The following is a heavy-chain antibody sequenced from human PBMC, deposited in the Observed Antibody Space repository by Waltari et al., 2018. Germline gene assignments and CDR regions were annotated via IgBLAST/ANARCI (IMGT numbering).Heavy chain of an antibody. Sequence: EVQLVESGGGLVQPGGSLRVSCTASEFIFSNYWMSWVRQAPGKEPEWGAKIGEDGTEKYYVHSVKGRFTISRDNVKNSLYLEMNSLRAEDTAMYYCTRSGGASAFDIWGQGTMVTVSS. J-gene: IGHJ3*02. V-gene: IGHV3-7*02. CDR1: EFIFSNYW. D-gene: IGHD1-1*01. CDR2: IGEDGTEK. CDR3: TRSGGASAFDI.